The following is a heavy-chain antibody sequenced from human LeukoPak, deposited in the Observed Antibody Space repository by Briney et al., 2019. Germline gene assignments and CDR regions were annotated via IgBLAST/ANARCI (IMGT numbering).Heavy chain of an antibody. Sequence: PSESLSLTCTVSGGSISGYYWNWIRQPPGKGLEWIGYIYYSGNTNYNPSLKSRVTISLDTSKNQFSLKLSSVTAADTSVYYCARVRGHRSGEVDYWGQGTLVTVSS. CDR1: GGSISGYY. CDR3: ARVRGHRSGEVDY. J-gene: IGHJ4*02. CDR2: IYYSGNT. V-gene: IGHV4-59*12. D-gene: IGHD6-25*01.